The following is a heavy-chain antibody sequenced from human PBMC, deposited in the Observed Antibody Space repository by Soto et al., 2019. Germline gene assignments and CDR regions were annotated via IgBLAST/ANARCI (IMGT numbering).Heavy chain of an antibody. CDR3: ARLGTYYDILTGGFDY. Sequence: ASETLSLTCAVYGGSFSGYYWSWIRQPPGKGLEWIGYTYNTGSTHYNPSLKSRVTISLDTSKNTFSLSLSSVTAADTAMYYCARLGTYYDILTGGFDYWGQGTLVTVSS. V-gene: IGHV4-59*08. J-gene: IGHJ4*02. CDR1: GGSFSGYY. D-gene: IGHD3-9*01. CDR2: TYNTGST.